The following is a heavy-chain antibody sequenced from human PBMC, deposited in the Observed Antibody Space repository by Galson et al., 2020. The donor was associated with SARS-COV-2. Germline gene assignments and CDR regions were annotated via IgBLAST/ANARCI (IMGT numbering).Heavy chain of an antibody. J-gene: IGHJ3*02. Sequence: GESLKISCKASGYTFTSYDINWVRQATGQGLEWMGWMNPNSGNTGYAQKFQGRVTMTRNTSISTAYMELSSLRSEDTAVYYCAGGSYYYDSSGYFWNDAFDIWGQGTMVTVSS. D-gene: IGHD3-22*01. V-gene: IGHV1-8*01. CDR1: GYTFTSYD. CDR3: AGGSYYYDSSGYFWNDAFDI. CDR2: MNPNSGNT.